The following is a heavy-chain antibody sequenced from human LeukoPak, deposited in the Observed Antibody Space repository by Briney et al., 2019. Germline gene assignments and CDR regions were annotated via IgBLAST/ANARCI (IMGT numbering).Heavy chain of an antibody. Sequence: GASVKFSPKAPGLTFTTSGFSSVRPAPGQGLEWMAWISAYNGNTNYAQKFQDRVTMTTDTTTSTAYMDLRSLRSDDTAVYYCARGGASGSYGLDVWGQGTTVTVAS. V-gene: IGHV1-18*01. CDR2: ISAYNGNT. CDR3: ARGGASGSYGLDV. CDR1: GLTFTTSG. J-gene: IGHJ6*02. D-gene: IGHD1-26*01.